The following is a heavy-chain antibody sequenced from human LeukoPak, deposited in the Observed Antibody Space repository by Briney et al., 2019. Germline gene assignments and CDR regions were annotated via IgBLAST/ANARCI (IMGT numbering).Heavy chain of an antibody. CDR2: IWFDGSDK. J-gene: IGHJ4*02. Sequence: GGSLRLSCAVSGFTFSSYGMHWVRQAPGKGLERVAVIWFDGSDKYYADSLKGRLTISRDNSKNTLYLQMNSLRADDTAVYYCARDGYSGYDFYFDYWGQGTLVTVSS. CDR3: ARDGYSGYDFYFDY. CDR1: GFTFSSYG. V-gene: IGHV3-33*01. D-gene: IGHD5-12*01.